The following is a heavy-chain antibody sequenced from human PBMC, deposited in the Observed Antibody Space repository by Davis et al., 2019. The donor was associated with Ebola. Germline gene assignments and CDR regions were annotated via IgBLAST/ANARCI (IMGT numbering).Heavy chain of an antibody. D-gene: IGHD1-14*01. CDR2: IDHSGST. V-gene: IGHV4-34*01. CDR1: GESFSAFY. J-gene: IGHJ6*02. Sequence: MPSETLSLTCAVYGESFSAFYWSWIRQPPGKGLEWIGEIDHSGSTNYNPSLKSRVTISVDTSKNQFSLKLSSVTAADTAVYYCARFPGRGYYYYGMDVWGRGTLVTVSS. CDR3: ARFPGRGYYYYGMDV.